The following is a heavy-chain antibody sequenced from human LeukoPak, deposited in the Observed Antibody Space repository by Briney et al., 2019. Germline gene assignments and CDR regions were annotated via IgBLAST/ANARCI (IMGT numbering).Heavy chain of an antibody. V-gene: IGHV4-59*01. CDR3: ARGGLRRGNYFDY. CDR1: GGSISSYY. Sequence: SETLSLTCTVSGGSISSYYWSWIRQPPGKGLEWIGYIYYSGSTNYNPSLKSRVTISVDTSKNQFSLKLSSVTAADTAVYYCARGGLRRGNYFDYWGQGTLVTVSS. D-gene: IGHD5-12*01. CDR2: IYYSGST. J-gene: IGHJ4*02.